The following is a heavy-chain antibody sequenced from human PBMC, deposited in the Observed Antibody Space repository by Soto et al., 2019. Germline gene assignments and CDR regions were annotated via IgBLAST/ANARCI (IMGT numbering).Heavy chain of an antibody. Sequence: QVQLQESGPGLVKPSETLSLTCTVSGGSISSYYWNWIRQAPGKGLEWIGDISYSGTTNYNSSLRGRITISVDTSNNQSSLKLSSVTAADTAVYYCARGGGYNSFDNWGQGTLVTVSS. J-gene: IGHJ4*02. CDR3: ARGGGYNSFDN. CDR1: GGSISSYY. V-gene: IGHV4-59*01. D-gene: IGHD5-18*01. CDR2: ISYSGTT.